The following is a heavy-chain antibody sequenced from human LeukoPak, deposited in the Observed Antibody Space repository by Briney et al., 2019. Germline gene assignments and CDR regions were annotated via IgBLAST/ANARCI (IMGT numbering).Heavy chain of an antibody. Sequence: ETLSLTCAVYGGSFSGYYWSWIRQPPGKGLEWIGEINHSGSTNYNPSLKSRVTISVDTSKNQFSLKLSSVTAADTAVYYCARRFSTVTPPRYNWFDPWGQGTLVTVSS. J-gene: IGHJ5*02. CDR1: GGSFSGYY. CDR3: ARRFSTVTPPRYNWFDP. V-gene: IGHV4-34*01. D-gene: IGHD4-17*01. CDR2: INHSGST.